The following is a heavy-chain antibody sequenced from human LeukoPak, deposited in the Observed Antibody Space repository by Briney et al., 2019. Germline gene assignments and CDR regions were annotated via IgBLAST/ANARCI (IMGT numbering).Heavy chain of an antibody. CDR2: IYHGGST. V-gene: IGHV4-38-2*02. CDR3: ARDRSYSGSYGMDV. Sequence: SETLSLTCAVSGYSISSGYYWGWIRQPPGKGLEWIGSIYHGGSTYYNPSLKSRVTISVDTSKNQFPLKLSSVTAADTAVYYCARDRSYSGSYGMDVWGKGTTVTVSS. D-gene: IGHD3-10*01. CDR1: GYSISSGYY. J-gene: IGHJ6*04.